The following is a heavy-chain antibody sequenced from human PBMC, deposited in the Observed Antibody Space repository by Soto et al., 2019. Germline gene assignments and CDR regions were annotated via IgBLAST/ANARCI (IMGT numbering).Heavy chain of an antibody. V-gene: IGHV3-7*03. J-gene: IGHJ4*02. CDR2: IQQDGSEK. Sequence: EVQLLQSGGGLVQPGGSLRLSCEVSGFTFENYAMNWVRRAPGKGLEWVANIQQDGSEKYYVDSVKGRFTISRDNAKNSLYLQMNSLRAEDTAVYYCARDLPGYCTTTDCYSYFDYWGQGTLVTVSS. D-gene: IGHD2-2*02. CDR3: ARDLPGYCTTTDCYSYFDY. CDR1: GFTFENYA.